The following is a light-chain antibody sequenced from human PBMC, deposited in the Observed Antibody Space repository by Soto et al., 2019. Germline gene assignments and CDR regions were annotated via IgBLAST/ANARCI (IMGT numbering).Light chain of an antibody. CDR1: KLGDKF. CDR2: EDR. Sequence: SYELTQSPSVSVSPGQTASITCSGDKLGDKFAYWYQQKPGQSPVVVIYEDRKRPSGIPERFSGSNSGNTAILTISGTPAMDEADYYCQAWDSSSVVFGGGTKLTVL. CDR3: QAWDSSSVV. V-gene: IGLV3-1*01. J-gene: IGLJ2*01.